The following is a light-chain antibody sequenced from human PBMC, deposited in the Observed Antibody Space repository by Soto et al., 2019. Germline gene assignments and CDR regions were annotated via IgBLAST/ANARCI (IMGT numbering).Light chain of an antibody. CDR2: DAS. CDR3: QQRSNWPPIN. CDR1: QLVTTY. V-gene: IGKV3-11*01. J-gene: IGKJ5*01. Sequence: IVLAQAPGSLALSPGEGATLSWRASQLVTTYLAWYHQKPGQAPRLLIYDASNRATGIPARYSGSGSGTEYTLTISSLEPEDFAVYYCQQRSNWPPINFGQGTRLEIK.